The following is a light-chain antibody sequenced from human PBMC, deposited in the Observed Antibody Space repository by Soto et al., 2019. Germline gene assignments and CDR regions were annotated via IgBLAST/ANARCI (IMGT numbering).Light chain of an antibody. CDR3: QQYNNWPPWT. Sequence: EIVMTQSPATLSVSPGERATLSCRASQTISSNLAWYQQKPGQAPRLLIYGAFTRATGIPARFSGSASGTEFTLTISSLHSEDFAIYYCQQYNNWPPWTFGQGTKVEIK. CDR2: GAF. CDR1: QTISSN. J-gene: IGKJ1*01. V-gene: IGKV3-15*01.